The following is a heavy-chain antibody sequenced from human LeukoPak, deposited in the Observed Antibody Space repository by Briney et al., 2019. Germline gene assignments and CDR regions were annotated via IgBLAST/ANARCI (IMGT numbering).Heavy chain of an antibody. D-gene: IGHD2-8*01. CDR3: ARGYCTNAVCSLGPTQA. J-gene: IGHJ4*02. V-gene: IGHV4-34*01. Sequence: SETLSLTCAVYGGSFSDYYWSWIRQPPGKGLEWIGEINHSGSTNYNPSLKSRVTISVDTSKNQFSLKLSSVTAADTAVYYCARGYCTNAVCSLGPTQAWGQGTLVTVSS. CDR2: INHSGST. CDR1: GGSFSDYY.